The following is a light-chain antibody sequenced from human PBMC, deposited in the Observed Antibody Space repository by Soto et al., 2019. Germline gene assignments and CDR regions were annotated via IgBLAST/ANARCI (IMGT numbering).Light chain of an antibody. J-gene: IGLJ1*01. V-gene: IGLV1-40*01. Sequence: QALLTQPPSVSEAPGQRGTISCTGSSSNIGAGYEAHWYQQVPGTAPKLLIYENNNRPSGVPDRFSGSESGTSASLAITGLQAEDEAEYYCQSYDSSLSGYVFGTGTKRTVL. CDR1: SSNIGAGYE. CDR2: ENN. CDR3: QSYDSSLSGYV.